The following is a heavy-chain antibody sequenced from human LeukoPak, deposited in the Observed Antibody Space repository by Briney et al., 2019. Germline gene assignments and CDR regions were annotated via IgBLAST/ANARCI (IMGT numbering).Heavy chain of an antibody. V-gene: IGHV3-7*01. CDR2: IKQDGSEK. Sequence: GGSLRLSCAASGFTFSSYWMSWVRQAPGKGLEWVANIKQDGSEKYYVDSVKGRLTISKDKAKNSLYLQMNSLRVEDTAVYYCARDDNHASDYWGQGTLVTVSS. CDR1: GFTFSSYW. D-gene: IGHD1-20*01. CDR3: ARDDNHASDY. J-gene: IGHJ4*02.